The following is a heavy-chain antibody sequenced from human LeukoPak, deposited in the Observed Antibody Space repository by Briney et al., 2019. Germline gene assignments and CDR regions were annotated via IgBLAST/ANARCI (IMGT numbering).Heavy chain of an antibody. J-gene: IGHJ6*03. CDR2: ISSSSSYI. CDR3: ARDPLDIVLIPYYYMDV. V-gene: IGHV3-21*01. CDR1: GFTFSTYS. Sequence: PGGSLRLSCAASGFTFSTYSMNWVRQAPGKGLEWVSSISSSSSYIYYADSVKGRFTISRDNAKNSLYLQMNSLRAEDTAVYYCARDPLDIVLIPYYYMDVWGKGTTVTVSS. D-gene: IGHD2-8*01.